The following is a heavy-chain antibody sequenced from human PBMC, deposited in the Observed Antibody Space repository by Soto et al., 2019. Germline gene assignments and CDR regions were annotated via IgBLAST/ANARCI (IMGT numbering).Heavy chain of an antibody. CDR2: IIPMFGTA. V-gene: IGHV1-69*12. CDR3: ASGIQLWLRRINNGYSG. D-gene: IGHD5-18*01. CDR1: GGTFSTYA. Sequence: QVQLVQSGAEVKKPESSVKVSCKAPGGTFSTYAISWVRQAPGQGLEWMGGIIPMFGTANYAQRFQDRVKITADESTNTLYMELSSLRSEDTAVYFCASGIQLWLRRINNGYSGWGQGTLVTVSS. J-gene: IGHJ4*02.